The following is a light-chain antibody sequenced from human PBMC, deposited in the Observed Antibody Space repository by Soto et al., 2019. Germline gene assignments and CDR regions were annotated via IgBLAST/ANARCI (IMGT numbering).Light chain of an antibody. J-gene: IGLJ1*01. Sequence: QSVLTQPRSVSGSPGQSVAISCTGTSSDVGGYNYVSWYQQHPGKAPKLMIYDVSKRPSGVPDRFSGSKSGNTASLTISGLQAEDEADYYCTSYIRSSTLDYVFGTGTKVTVL. V-gene: IGLV2-11*01. CDR2: DVS. CDR1: SSDVGGYNY. CDR3: TSYIRSSTLDYV.